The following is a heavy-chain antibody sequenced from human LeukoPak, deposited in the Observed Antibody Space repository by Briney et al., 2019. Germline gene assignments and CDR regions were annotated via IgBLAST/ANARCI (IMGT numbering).Heavy chain of an antibody. D-gene: IGHD2-15*01. CDR3: ARDAPAGYCSGGSCYSWFDP. CDR1: GFTFSSYS. Sequence: PGGSLRLSCAASGFTFSSYSMNWVRQAPGKGLEWVSSISSSSSYIYYADSVKGRFTISRDNAKNSLYLQMNSLRAEDTAVYYCARDAPAGYCSGGSCYSWFDPWGQGTLSPSPQ. J-gene: IGHJ5*02. V-gene: IGHV3-21*01. CDR2: ISSSSSYI.